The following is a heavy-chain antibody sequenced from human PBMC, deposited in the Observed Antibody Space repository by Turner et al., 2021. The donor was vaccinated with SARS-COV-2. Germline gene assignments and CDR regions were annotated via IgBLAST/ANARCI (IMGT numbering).Heavy chain of an antibody. V-gene: IGHV4-39*01. CDR1: GGSISSSRYY. J-gene: IGHJ4*02. CDR3: ARLVRRAEYYLDY. CDR2: IYYSGST. D-gene: IGHD3-10*01. Sequence: LQLQESGPGLVKPSETPSLTCTVSGGSISSSRYYWGWIRQPPGKGLEWIGSIYYSGSTYYNPSLKSRVTISVDTSKNQFSLKLSSVTAADTAVYYCARLVRRAEYYLDYWGQGTLVTVSS.